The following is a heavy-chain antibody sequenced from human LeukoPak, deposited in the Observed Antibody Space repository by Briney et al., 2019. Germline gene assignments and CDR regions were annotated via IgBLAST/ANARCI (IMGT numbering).Heavy chain of an antibody. CDR1: GFTFSSYS. CDR3: ARDGLAFGELLYTPSDY. V-gene: IGHV3-48*01. Sequence: PGGSLRLSCAASGFTFSSYSMNWVRQAPGKGLEWVSYISSSSSTIYYADSVKGRFTISRDNAKNSLYLQMNSLRAEDTAVYYCARDGLAFGELLYTPSDYWGQGTLVTVSS. CDR2: ISSSSSTI. J-gene: IGHJ4*02. D-gene: IGHD3-10*01.